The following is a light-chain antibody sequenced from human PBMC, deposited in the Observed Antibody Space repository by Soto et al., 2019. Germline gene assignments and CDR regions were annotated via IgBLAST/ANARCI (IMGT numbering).Light chain of an antibody. Sequence: EIVLTQSPGTLSLSPGERATLSCRASQSISSNDLAWFQQKPGQAPRLLIYGASTRATGIPDRFGGSGSGTDFTLTISSLEPEDFALYHCPQYDTSPLTFGGGTKVDI. CDR1: QSISSND. CDR3: PQYDTSPLT. CDR2: GAS. J-gene: IGKJ4*01. V-gene: IGKV3-20*01.